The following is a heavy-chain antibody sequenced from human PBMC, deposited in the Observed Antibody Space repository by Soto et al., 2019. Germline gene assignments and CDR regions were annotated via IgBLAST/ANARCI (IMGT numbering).Heavy chain of an antibody. D-gene: IGHD3-22*01. J-gene: IGHJ5*02. CDR3: ARVGTTYYYDSSGYYH. CDR2: ISYDGSNK. V-gene: IGHV3-30-3*01. Sequence: PVGSLRLSCAASGFTFSSYAMHWVRQAPGKGLEWVAVISYDGSNKYYADSVKGRFTISRDNSKNTLYLQMNSLRAEDTAVYYCARVGTTYYYDSSGYYHWGQGTLVTVSS. CDR1: GFTFSSYA.